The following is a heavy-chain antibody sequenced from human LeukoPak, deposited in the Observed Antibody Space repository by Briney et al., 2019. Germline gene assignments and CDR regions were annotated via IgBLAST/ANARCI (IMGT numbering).Heavy chain of an antibody. Sequence: SVKVSCKASGFTFTRSAMQWGRQARGQRLEWIGCIDVGSGNTKYAQKFQERVTITRDTSTSTDFLELSSLRSEDTAVYYCAAGWVCSGGSCYYYFDYWGQGTLVTVSS. CDR3: AAGWVCSGGSCYYYFDY. V-gene: IGHV1-58*02. J-gene: IGHJ4*02. D-gene: IGHD2-15*01. CDR2: IDVGSGNT. CDR1: GFTFTRSA.